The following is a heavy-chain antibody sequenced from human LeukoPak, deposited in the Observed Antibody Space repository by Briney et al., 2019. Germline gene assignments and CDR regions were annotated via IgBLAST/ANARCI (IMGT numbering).Heavy chain of an antibody. D-gene: IGHD5-18*01. CDR1: GFTFSSYG. Sequence: GGSLRLSCAASGFTFSSYGMHWVRQAPGKGLEWVAVISYDGSNKYYADSVKGRFTISRDNSKNTLYLQMNSLRAEDTAVYYCAAPYTEETYYYYYGMDVWGQGTTVTVSS. CDR3: AAPYTEETYYYYYGMDV. V-gene: IGHV3-30*03. J-gene: IGHJ6*02. CDR2: ISYDGSNK.